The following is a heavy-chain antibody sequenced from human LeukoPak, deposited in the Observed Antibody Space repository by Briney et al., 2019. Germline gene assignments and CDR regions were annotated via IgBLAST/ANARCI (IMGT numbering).Heavy chain of an antibody. CDR1: RGSISSYY. CDR3: ARDAAVAGKPLVY. D-gene: IGHD6-19*01. CDR2: IYYSGST. V-gene: IGHV4-59*01. J-gene: IGHJ4*02. Sequence: PSETLSLTCTVSRGSISSYYGSWIRQPPGKGVEWMWYIYYSGSTKYNPSLKSRVTISVDTSKNQLSLKLSSVPAADTAVYYCARDAAVAGKPLVYWGQGNLVTVSS.